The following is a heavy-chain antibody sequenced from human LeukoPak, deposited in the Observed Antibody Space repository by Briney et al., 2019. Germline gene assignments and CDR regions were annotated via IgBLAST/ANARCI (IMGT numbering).Heavy chain of an antibody. CDR2: IYYTGST. J-gene: IGHJ4*02. Sequence: SETLSLTCTVSGGSISSYYWTWVRQPPGKGLEYIGYIYYTGSTNSSPSLKSRVTISLDTSKNQFSLKLNYVTAADTAVYYCARHPIFGGTNVYAFDYWGQGTLVTVSS. V-gene: IGHV4-59*08. CDR3: ARHPIFGGTNVYAFDY. D-gene: IGHD2-8*01. CDR1: GGSISSYY.